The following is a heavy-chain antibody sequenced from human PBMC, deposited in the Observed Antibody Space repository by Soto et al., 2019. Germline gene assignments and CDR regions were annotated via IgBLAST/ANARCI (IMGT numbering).Heavy chain of an antibody. CDR3: ARHGAVTTSPDNWFDP. Sequence: QLQLQESGPGLVKPSETLSLTCTVSGGSISSSSYYWGWIRQPPGKGLEWIGSIYYSGSTYYNPSLKSRVTISVDTSKNQFSLKLSSVTAADTAVYYCARHGAVTTSPDNWFDPWGQGTLVTVSS. CDR1: GGSISSSSYY. D-gene: IGHD4-4*01. V-gene: IGHV4-39*01. CDR2: IYYSGST. J-gene: IGHJ5*02.